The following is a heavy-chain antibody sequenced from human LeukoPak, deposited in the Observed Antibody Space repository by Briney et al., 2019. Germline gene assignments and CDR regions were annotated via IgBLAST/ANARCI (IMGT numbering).Heavy chain of an antibody. CDR2: IYHSGST. Sequence: SETLSLTCTVSGYSISSGYYWGWIRQPPGKGLEWIGSIYHSGSTYYNPSLKSRVTISVDTSKNQFSLKLSSVTAAATAVYYCAREAPLVVAATPGFYWGQGTLVTVSS. D-gene: IGHD2-15*01. V-gene: IGHV4-38-2*02. CDR1: GYSISSGYY. CDR3: AREAPLVVAATPGFY. J-gene: IGHJ4*02.